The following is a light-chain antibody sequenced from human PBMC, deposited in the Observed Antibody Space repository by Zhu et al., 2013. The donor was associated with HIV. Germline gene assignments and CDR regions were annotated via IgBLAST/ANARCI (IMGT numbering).Light chain of an antibody. CDR3: QQRTTWPPWT. Sequence: EIVLTQSPGTLSLSPGESATLSCRASQSIDSSLAWYLQRPGQAPRLLIYDATKRATGIPDRIRGRGSGTDFTLTISSLEPEDFGLYYCQQRTTWPPWTFGQGT. V-gene: IGKV3-11*01. CDR2: DAT. CDR1: QSIDSS. J-gene: IGKJ1*01.